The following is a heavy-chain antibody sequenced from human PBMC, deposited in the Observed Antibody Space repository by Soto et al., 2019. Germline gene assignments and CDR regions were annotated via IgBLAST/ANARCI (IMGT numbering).Heavy chain of an antibody. Sequence: QVQLVESGGGVVQPGRSLRLSCAASGFTFSSYAMHWVRQAPGKGLEWVAVISYDGSNKYYADSVKGRFTISRDNSKNTLYLQMNSLRAEDTAVYYCARELGYYDSSGYYRYYYGMDVWGQGTTVTASS. CDR3: ARELGYYDSSGYYRYYYGMDV. D-gene: IGHD3-22*01. CDR2: ISYDGSNK. CDR1: GFTFSSYA. J-gene: IGHJ6*02. V-gene: IGHV3-30-3*01.